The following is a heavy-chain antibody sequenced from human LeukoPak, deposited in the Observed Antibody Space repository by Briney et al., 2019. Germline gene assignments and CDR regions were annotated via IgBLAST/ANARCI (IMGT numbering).Heavy chain of an antibody. D-gene: IGHD6-13*01. CDR2: TYYRSKWYN. J-gene: IGHJ3*02. CDR3: ARVFGIATLDAFDI. Sequence: SQTLSLTCAISGDSVSSNSAAWNWIRQSPSRGLEWLGRTYYRSKWYNNYAVSVKSRTTINPDTSKNQFSLQLSSVTPEDTAVYYCARVFGIATLDAFDIWGQGTTVTVSS. V-gene: IGHV6-1*01. CDR1: GDSVSSNSAA.